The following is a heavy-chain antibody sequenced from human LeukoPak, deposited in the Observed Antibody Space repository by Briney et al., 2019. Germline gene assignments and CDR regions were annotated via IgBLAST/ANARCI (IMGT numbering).Heavy chain of an antibody. D-gene: IGHD6-13*01. CDR2: IKSKTDGGTT. CDR3: TTLGSGYSSSWYNWDYYYYMDV. V-gene: IGHV3-15*01. CDR1: GFTFSNAW. J-gene: IGHJ6*03. Sequence: PGGSLRLSCAASGFTFSNAWMSWVRQAPGKGLEWVGRIKSKTDGGTTDYAAPVKGRFTISRDDSKNTLYLQMNSLKTEDTAVYYCTTLGSGYSSSWYNWDYYYYMDVWGKGTTVTVSS.